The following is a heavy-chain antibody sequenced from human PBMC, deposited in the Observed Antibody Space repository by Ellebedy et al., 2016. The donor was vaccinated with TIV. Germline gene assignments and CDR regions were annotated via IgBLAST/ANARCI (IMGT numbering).Heavy chain of an antibody. D-gene: IGHD2-2*01. V-gene: IGHV3-15*07. J-gene: IGHJ4*02. CDR1: GITFSNAW. CDR3: DRYCVSSTCYPFIGY. Sequence: PGGSLRLSCAASGITFSNAWMHWVRQAPGKGLEWVGRIKSKSDGGTIDYAAPVKGRFTISRDDSKDTLYLQMNSLKTEDTAVYYCDRYCVSSTCYPFIGYWGQGTLVTVSS. CDR2: IKSKSDGGTI.